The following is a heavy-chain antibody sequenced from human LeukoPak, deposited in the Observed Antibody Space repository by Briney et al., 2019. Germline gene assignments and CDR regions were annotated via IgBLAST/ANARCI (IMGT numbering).Heavy chain of an antibody. Sequence: SETLSLTCTVSGGSISSGGYYWSWIRQPPGKGLEWIGYIYHSGSTYYNPSLKSRVTISVDRSKNQFSLKLSSVTAADTAVYYCARVRFFGVVTDYYYYMDVWGKGTTVTVSS. CDR3: ARVRFFGVVTDYYYYMDV. CDR1: GGSISSGGYY. D-gene: IGHD3-3*01. J-gene: IGHJ6*03. V-gene: IGHV4-30-2*01. CDR2: IYHSGST.